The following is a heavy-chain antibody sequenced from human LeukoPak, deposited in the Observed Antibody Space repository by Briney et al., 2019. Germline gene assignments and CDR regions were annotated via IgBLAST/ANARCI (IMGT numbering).Heavy chain of an antibody. V-gene: IGHV3-23*01. D-gene: IGHD5-18*01. Sequence: PGGSLRLSCAASGFTFSSYAMSWVRQAPGKGLEWVSAISGSGGSTYCADSVKGRFTISRDNSKNTLCLQMNNLRAEDTAVYYCAKERVTAVAPYNWFDPWGQGTLVTVSS. CDR2: ISGSGGST. CDR3: AKERVTAVAPYNWFDP. CDR1: GFTFSSYA. J-gene: IGHJ5*02.